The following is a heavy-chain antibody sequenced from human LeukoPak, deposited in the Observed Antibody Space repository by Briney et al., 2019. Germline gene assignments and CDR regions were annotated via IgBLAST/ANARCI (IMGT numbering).Heavy chain of an antibody. V-gene: IGHV1-2*02. CDR2: INPNSGGT. D-gene: IGHD3-9*01. CDR3: ARAYYDILTGYPPTIDY. J-gene: IGHJ4*02. Sequence: ASVKVSCKASGYTFTGYYMHWVRQAPGQGLEWMGWINPNSGGTNYAQKFQGRVTMTRDTSISTAYMELSRLRSEDTAVYYCARAYYDILTGYPPTIDYWGQGTLVTVSS. CDR1: GYTFTGYY.